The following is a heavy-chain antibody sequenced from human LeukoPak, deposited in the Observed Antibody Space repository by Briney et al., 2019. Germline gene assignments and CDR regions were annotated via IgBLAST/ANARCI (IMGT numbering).Heavy chain of an antibody. V-gene: IGHV3-48*04. CDR3: ARDLTTVHYYYYMDV. J-gene: IGHJ6*03. CDR2: ISSSSSTI. D-gene: IGHD4-17*01. Sequence: GGSLRLSCAASGFTFSSYAMSWVRQAPGKGLEWVSYISSSSSTIYYADSVKGRFTISRDNAKNSLYLQMNSLRAEDTAVYYCARDLTTVHYYYYMDVWGKGTTVTVSS. CDR1: GFTFSSYA.